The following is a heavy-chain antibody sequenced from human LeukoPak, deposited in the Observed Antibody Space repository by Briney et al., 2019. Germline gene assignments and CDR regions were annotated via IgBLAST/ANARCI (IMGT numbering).Heavy chain of an antibody. Sequence: GGSLRLSCVVSESTVSNYAMSWVRQAPGKGLDWLSTISGSGSSTYYAEAVKGRFTISRDNSKNTLYLQMNSLRAEDTAVYYCAKDLLVVAGTLDYGMDVWGQGTTVTVSS. CDR3: AKDLLVVAGTLDYGMDV. D-gene: IGHD6-19*01. V-gene: IGHV3-23*01. CDR2: ISGSGSST. J-gene: IGHJ6*02. CDR1: ESTVSNYA.